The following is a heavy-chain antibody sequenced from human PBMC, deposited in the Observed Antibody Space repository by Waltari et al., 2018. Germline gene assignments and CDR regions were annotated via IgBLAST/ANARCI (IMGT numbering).Heavy chain of an antibody. CDR2: MYTSGST. D-gene: IGHD1-26*01. Sequence: QVQLQESGPGLVKPSQTLSLTCTVSGGSIRRGSYYWRWNRQPAGKGLEWIGYMYTSGSTNYNTSLKGRFTISVDTSKNPFSLQLSSVTAADTAVYYCARGSTVGATRYWGQGTLVTVSS. V-gene: IGHV4-61*09. CDR3: ARGSTVGATRY. CDR1: GGSIRRGSYY. J-gene: IGHJ4*02.